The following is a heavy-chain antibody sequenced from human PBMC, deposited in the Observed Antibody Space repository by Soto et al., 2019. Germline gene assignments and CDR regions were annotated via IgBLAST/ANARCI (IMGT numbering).Heavy chain of an antibody. CDR2: IIPILGIA. V-gene: IGHV1-69*02. CDR3: ARAGGNRYYYYCMDV. Sequence: QVQLVQSGAEVKKPGSSVKVSCKASGGTFSSYTISWVRQAPGQGLEWMGRIIPILGIANYAQKFQGRVTITADKSTSTAYMELSSLRSEDTAVYYCARAGGNRYYYYCMDVWGQGTTVTVSS. CDR1: GGTFSSYT. J-gene: IGHJ6*02. D-gene: IGHD6-13*01.